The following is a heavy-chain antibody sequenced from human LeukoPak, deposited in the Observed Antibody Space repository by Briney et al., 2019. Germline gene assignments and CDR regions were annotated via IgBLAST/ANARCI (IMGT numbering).Heavy chain of an antibody. D-gene: IGHD5-24*01. Sequence: GGSLRLSCAASGFTFSSYSMNWVRQAPGKGLEWVSSISSSSSYIYYADSVTGRFTISRDNAKNSLYLQMNSLRAEDTAVYYCARDRDGDGYNFDYWGQGTLVTVSS. V-gene: IGHV3-21*01. J-gene: IGHJ4*02. CDR1: GFTFSSYS. CDR3: ARDRDGDGYNFDY. CDR2: ISSSSSYI.